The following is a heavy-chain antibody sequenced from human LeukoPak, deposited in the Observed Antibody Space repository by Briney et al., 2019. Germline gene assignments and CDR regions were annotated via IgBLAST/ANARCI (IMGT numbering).Heavy chain of an antibody. CDR3: AKDTTRNNRPFDY. CDR2: ILIGDNT. D-gene: IGHD1-1*01. CDR1: GFTFSTYV. Sequence: GGSLRLSCAASGFTFSTYVMNWVRQAPGKGLQWVSTILIGDNTFYADSVKRRFTISRDNSKNTLYLQMSSLRAEDTAVYYCAKDTTRNNRPFDYWGQGTLVTVSS. J-gene: IGHJ4*02. V-gene: IGHV3-23*01.